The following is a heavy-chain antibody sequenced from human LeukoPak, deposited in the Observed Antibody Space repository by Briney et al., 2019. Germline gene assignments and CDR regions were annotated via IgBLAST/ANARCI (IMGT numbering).Heavy chain of an antibody. D-gene: IGHD3-10*01. CDR2: ISAYNGNT. CDR1: GYTFTSYG. Sequence: ASVKVSCKASGYTFTSYGISWVRQAPGQGLEWMGWISAYNGNTNYAQKLQGRVTMTTDTSTSTAYMELRSLRSDDTAVYYCARWLDIGYYGSGSYSNFDYWGQGTLVTVSS. J-gene: IGHJ4*02. CDR3: ARWLDIGYYGSGSYSNFDY. V-gene: IGHV1-18*01.